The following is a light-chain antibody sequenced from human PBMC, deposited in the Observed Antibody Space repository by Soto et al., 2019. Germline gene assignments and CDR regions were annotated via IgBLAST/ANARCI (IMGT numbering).Light chain of an antibody. V-gene: IGLV2-23*01. CDR3: CSYADTDTVA. CDR1: SRDVGSYNL. Sequence: QSALTQPASVSGSPGQSITISCTGSSRDVGSYNLVSWYQQFPGKAPELIIYEGSKRPSGISNRFSGTKADNTASLTISGLQAEDEAHYYCCSYADTDTVAFGGGTKLTVL. J-gene: IGLJ2*01. CDR2: EGS.